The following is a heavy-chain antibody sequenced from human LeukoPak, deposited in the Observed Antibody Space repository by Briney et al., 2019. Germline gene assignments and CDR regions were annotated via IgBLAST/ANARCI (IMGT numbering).Heavy chain of an antibody. CDR2: IKQDGSEK. D-gene: IGHD2-15*01. V-gene: IGHV3-7*01. CDR1: GFTFSIYW. Sequence: GGSLRLSCAVSGFTFSIYWMTWVRQAPGKGLEWVANIKQDGSEKYYVDSVKGRFTSSRDNAKNSLFLQMNSLRAEDTAVYYCARDQRWRFNFDYWGQGTLVTVSS. J-gene: IGHJ4*02. CDR3: ARDQRWRFNFDY.